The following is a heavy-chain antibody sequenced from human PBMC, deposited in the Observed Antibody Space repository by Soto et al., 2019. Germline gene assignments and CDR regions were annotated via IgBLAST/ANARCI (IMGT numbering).Heavy chain of an antibody. CDR1: GFTFSSYE. V-gene: IGHV3-48*03. Sequence: EVQLVESGGGLVQPGGSLRLSCAASGFTFSSYEMNWVRQAPGKGLEWVSYISSSGSTIYYADSVKGRFTISRDKAKNSLYLQMNSLRAEDTAVYYCARKVPRYYYGMDVWGQGTTVTVSS. CDR2: ISSSGSTI. CDR3: ARKVPRYYYGMDV. J-gene: IGHJ6*02.